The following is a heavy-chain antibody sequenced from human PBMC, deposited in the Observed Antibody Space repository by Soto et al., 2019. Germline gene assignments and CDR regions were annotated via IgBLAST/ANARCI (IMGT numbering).Heavy chain of an antibody. CDR3: ATSTVTTRVLGYYYGMDV. V-gene: IGHV4-59*08. CDR2: IYYSGST. CDR1: GGSISSYY. J-gene: IGHJ6*02. D-gene: IGHD4-17*01. Sequence: PSETLSLTCTVSGGSISSYYWSWIRQPPGKGLEWIGYIYYSGSTNYNPSLKSRVTISVDTSKNLFSLKLSSVTAADTAVYYCATSTVTTRVLGYYYGMDVWGQGTTVTV.